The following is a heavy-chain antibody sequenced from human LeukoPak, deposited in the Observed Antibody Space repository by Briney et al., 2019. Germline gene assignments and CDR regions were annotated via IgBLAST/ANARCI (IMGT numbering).Heavy chain of an antibody. Sequence: SETLSLTCAVYGGSFSGYYWSWIRQPPGKGLEWIGEINHRGSTNYNPSLKSRVTISVDTSKNQFSLKLSSVTAADTAVYYCARVVGAFDIWGQGTMVTVSS. J-gene: IGHJ3*02. CDR3: ARVVGAFDI. V-gene: IGHV4-34*01. CDR2: INHRGST. CDR1: GGSFSGYY.